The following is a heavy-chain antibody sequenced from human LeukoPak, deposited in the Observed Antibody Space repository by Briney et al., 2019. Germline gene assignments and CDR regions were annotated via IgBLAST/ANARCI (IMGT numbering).Heavy chain of an antibody. J-gene: IGHJ4*02. D-gene: IGHD2-2*01. CDR1: GFSFSVYW. V-gene: IGHV3-7*01. CDR3: ARPGTVVPAAIDY. CDR2: INQDGSEK. Sequence: GGSLRLSCAPSGFSFSVYWMTWVRQAPGKGLEWVASINQDGSEKYYVDSVKGRFTISRDNVKNPLYLQMNSLRAEDTAVYYCARPGTVVPAAIDYWGQGTLVTVSS.